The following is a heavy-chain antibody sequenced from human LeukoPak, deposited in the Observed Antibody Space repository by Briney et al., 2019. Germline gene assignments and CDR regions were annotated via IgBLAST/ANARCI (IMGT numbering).Heavy chain of an antibody. CDR2: INPNSGGT. D-gene: IGHD1-26*01. J-gene: IGHJ6*03. CDR3: ARDGELDPYYYYYMDV. Sequence: GASVKVSCKASGYTFTGYYMHWVRQAPGQGLEWMGWINPNSGGTNYAQKFQGRVTMTRDTSISTAYMELSRLRSDDTAVYYCARDGELDPYYYYYMDVWGKGTTVTVSS. CDR1: GYTFTGYY. V-gene: IGHV1-2*02.